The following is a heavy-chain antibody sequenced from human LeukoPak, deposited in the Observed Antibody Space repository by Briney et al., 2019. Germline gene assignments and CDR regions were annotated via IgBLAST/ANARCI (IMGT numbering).Heavy chain of an antibody. CDR3: ARHRNYYDSSGYDY. CDR1: GFTFSSYA. D-gene: IGHD3-22*01. V-gene: IGHV3-64*01. J-gene: IGHJ4*02. Sequence: GGSLRLSCAASGFTFSSYAMHWVRQAPGKGLEYVSAISSNGGSTYYANSVKGRFTISRDNSKNTLYLQMGSLRAEDMAVYYCARHRNYYDSSGYDYWGQGTLVTVSS. CDR2: ISSNGGST.